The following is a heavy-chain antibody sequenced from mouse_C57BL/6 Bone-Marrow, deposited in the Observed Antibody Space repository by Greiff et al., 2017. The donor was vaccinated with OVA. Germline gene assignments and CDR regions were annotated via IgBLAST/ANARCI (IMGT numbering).Heavy chain of an antibody. CDR1: DYTFTSYW. CDR2: IDPNSGGT. J-gene: IGHJ3*01. Sequence: QVQLQQPGAELVKPGASVTLSCKASDYTFTSYWMHWVKQRPGRGLEWIGRIDPNSGGTKYNEKFKSKATLTVDKPSSTAYMQLSSLTSEDSAVYYCARSPSYYDYLFAYWGQGTLVTESA. CDR3: ARSPSYYDYLFAY. V-gene: IGHV1-72*01. D-gene: IGHD2-4*01.